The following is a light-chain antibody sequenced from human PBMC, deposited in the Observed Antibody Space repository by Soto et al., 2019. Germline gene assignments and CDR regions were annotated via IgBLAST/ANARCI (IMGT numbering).Light chain of an antibody. CDR1: SSNVGNNH. J-gene: IGLJ2*01. CDR2: DNT. V-gene: IGLV1-51*01. Sequence: QSVLTQPPSVSAAPGQKVPISCSGSSSNVGNNHVFWYQQLPGTAPKLLIYDNTKRPSGIPDRFSGSKSGTSATLGITGLQTGDEADYYCGTWDGALGAVVFGGGTKVTVL. CDR3: GTWDGALGAVV.